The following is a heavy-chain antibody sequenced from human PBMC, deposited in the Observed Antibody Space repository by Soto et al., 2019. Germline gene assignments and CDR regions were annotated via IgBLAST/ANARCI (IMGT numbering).Heavy chain of an antibody. Sequence: QVQLQESGPGLVKPSETLSLTCTVSGGSISSYYWSWIRQPAGKGLEWIGRIYTSGSTNYNPFLKSRVTMSVDTSKNQFSLKLSSVTAADTAVYYCARVQSFYDSSGYYYDAFDIWGQGTMVTVSS. V-gene: IGHV4-4*07. J-gene: IGHJ3*02. CDR1: GGSISSYY. CDR2: IYTSGST. CDR3: ARVQSFYDSSGYYYDAFDI. D-gene: IGHD3-22*01.